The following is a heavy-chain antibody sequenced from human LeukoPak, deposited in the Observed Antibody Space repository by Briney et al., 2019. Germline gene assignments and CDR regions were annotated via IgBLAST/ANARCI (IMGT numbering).Heavy chain of an antibody. J-gene: IGHJ6*03. CDR1: GFTFSNAW. CDR2: IKSKTDGGTT. V-gene: IGHV3-15*01. D-gene: IGHD1-26*01. CDR3: TTAGWELLRDYYYYYMDV. Sequence: GGSLRLSCAASGFTFSNAWMSWVRQAPGKGLEWVGRIKSKTDGGTTDYAAPVKGRFTISRDDSKNTLYLQMNSLKTEDTAVYYCTTAGWELLRDYYYYYMDVWGKGTTVTISS.